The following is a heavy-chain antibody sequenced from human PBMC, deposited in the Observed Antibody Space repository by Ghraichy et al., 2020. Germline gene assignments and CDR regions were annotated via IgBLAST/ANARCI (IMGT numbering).Heavy chain of an antibody. CDR2: ISAYNGNT. CDR3: ASTPSGYYAGQFDY. V-gene: IGHV1-18*01. J-gene: IGHJ4*02. D-gene: IGHD3-22*01. Sequence: ASVKVSCKASGYTFTSYGISWVRQAPGQGLEWMGWISAYNGNTNYAQKLQGRVTMTTDKSTSTAYMELRSLRSDDTAVYYCASTPSGYYAGQFDYWGQGTLVTVSS. CDR1: GYTFTSYG.